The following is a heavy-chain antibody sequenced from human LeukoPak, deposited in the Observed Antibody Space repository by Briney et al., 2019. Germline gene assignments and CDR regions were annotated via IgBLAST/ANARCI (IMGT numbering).Heavy chain of an antibody. CDR3: ATDFYDST. Sequence: GGSLRLSCATSGFTFSNAWMNWVRQAPGKGLEWVGRIRSNSDGGTIDYAAPVKGRFTLSRDDSKTTLYLQMNSLQTEDTAVYYRATDFYDSTWGQGTLVTVSS. J-gene: IGHJ5*02. D-gene: IGHD3-22*01. CDR1: GFTFSNAW. V-gene: IGHV3-15*07. CDR2: IRSNSDGGTI.